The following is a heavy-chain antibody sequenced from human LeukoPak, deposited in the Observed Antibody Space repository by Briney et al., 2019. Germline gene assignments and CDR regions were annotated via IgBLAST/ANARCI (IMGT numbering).Heavy chain of an antibody. Sequence: GGSLRLSCAASGFTFSDYSMNWVRQAPGKGLEWISYIGIDSGNTNYADSVKGRFTISRDKAKNSLYLQMNSLRAEDTTVYYCARDYKYAFDNWGQGTLVTVSS. CDR2: IGIDSGNT. CDR1: GFTFSDYS. J-gene: IGHJ4*02. D-gene: IGHD5-24*01. CDR3: ARDYKYAFDN. V-gene: IGHV3-48*01.